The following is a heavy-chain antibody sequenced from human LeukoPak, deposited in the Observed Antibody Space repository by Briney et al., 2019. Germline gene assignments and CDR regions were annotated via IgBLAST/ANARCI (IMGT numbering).Heavy chain of an antibody. Sequence: PGGSLRLSCAASGFTFSSYGMHWVRQAPGKGLEWVAVIWYDGSNKYYADSVKGRFTISRDNSKNTLYLQMNSLRAEDTAVYYCAREDGGGYYYGMDVWGQGTTVTVSS. D-gene: IGHD3-16*01. CDR2: IWYDGSNK. V-gene: IGHV3-33*01. CDR1: GFTFSSYG. CDR3: AREDGGGYYYGMDV. J-gene: IGHJ6*02.